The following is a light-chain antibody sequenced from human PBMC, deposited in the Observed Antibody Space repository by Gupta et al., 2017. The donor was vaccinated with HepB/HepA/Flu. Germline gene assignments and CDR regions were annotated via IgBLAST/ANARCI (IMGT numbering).Light chain of an antibody. CDR3: TAWVDSLHGRV. Sequence: QSVLTQPPSASGTPGQRVTISCSGSSSNIGSNTVNWYQHLPGTAPKLLIHSYDQRPSGVPDRFSGSKSGTSASLAISGLQSEDEADYYCTAWVDSLHGRVFGGGTKLTVL. J-gene: IGLJ3*02. CDR1: SSNIGSNT. V-gene: IGLV1-44*01. CDR2: SYD.